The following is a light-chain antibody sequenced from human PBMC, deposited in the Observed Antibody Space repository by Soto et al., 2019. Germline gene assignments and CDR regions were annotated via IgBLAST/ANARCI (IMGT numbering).Light chain of an antibody. CDR1: SSDVGGYNY. CDR2: DVN. Sequence: QSALTQPASVSGSPGQSITISCTGTSSDVGGYNYVSWFQQHPGKAPKLMIYDVNNRPSGVSNRFSGSKSGTTASLIISGLQAEDEAEYFCSSYAGTNTLVVFGGGTKLTVL. J-gene: IGLJ2*01. CDR3: SSYAGTNTLVV. V-gene: IGLV2-14*01.